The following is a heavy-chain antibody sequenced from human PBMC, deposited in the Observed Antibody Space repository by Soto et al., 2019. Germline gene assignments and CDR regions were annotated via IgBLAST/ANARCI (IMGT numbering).Heavy chain of an antibody. J-gene: IGHJ6*03. CDR2: LGGNGFTT. Sequence: EVQLLESGGGLVQPGGSLRLSCVVSGFTFGSYAMSWVRQAPEKGPEWVAILGGNGFTTYYADSVKGRFTISGDKSKSKLFPPMHRPRADLTGVYYCAKALRPSLNFFYYMDVWGRGTSVTVSS. CDR3: AKALRPSLNFFYYMDV. D-gene: IGHD2-2*01. V-gene: IGHV3-23*01. CDR1: GFTFGSYA.